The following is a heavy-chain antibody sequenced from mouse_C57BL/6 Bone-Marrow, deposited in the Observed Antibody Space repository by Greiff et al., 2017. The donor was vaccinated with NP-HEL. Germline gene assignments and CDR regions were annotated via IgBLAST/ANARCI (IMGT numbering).Heavy chain of an antibody. CDR1: GYTFTSYW. CDR2: IDPSDSYT. V-gene: IGHV1-69*01. Sequence: VQLQQPGAELVMPGASVKLSCKASGYTFTSYWMHWVKQRPGQGLEWIGEIDPSDSYTNYNQKFKGKSTLTVDKSSSTAYMQLSSLTSEDSAVYYCARGGLGSSRYYYAMDYWGQGTSVTVSS. J-gene: IGHJ4*01. CDR3: ARGGLGSSRYYYAMDY. D-gene: IGHD1-1*01.